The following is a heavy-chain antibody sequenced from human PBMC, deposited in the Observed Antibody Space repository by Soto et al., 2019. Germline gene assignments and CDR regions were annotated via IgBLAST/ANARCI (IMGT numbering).Heavy chain of an antibody. J-gene: IGHJ2*01. D-gene: IGHD2-8*02. Sequence: ASVKVSCKASGYTFTSYGISWVRQAPGQGLEWMGWISAYNGNTNYAQKLQGRVTMTTDTSTSTAYMELRSLRSDDTAVYYCASGFFYLYCYHLYLLYYPTRRSSDL. CDR1: GYTFTSYG. CDR2: ISAYNGNT. CDR3: ASGFFYLYCYHLYLLYYPTRRSSDL. V-gene: IGHV1-18*01.